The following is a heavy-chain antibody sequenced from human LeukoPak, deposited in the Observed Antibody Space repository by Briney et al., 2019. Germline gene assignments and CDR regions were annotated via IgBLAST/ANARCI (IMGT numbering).Heavy chain of an antibody. V-gene: IGHV1-2*06. CDR2: INPNSGGT. J-gene: IGHJ4*02. D-gene: IGHD3-16*02. Sequence: GASVKVSCKASGYTFTSYYMHWVRQAPGQGLEWMGRINPNSGGTNYAQKFQGRVTMTRDTSISTAYMELSRLRSDDTAVYYCARDFSPYYVWGSYRFDYWGQGTLVTVSS. CDR3: ARDFSPYYVWGSYRFDY. CDR1: GYTFTSYY.